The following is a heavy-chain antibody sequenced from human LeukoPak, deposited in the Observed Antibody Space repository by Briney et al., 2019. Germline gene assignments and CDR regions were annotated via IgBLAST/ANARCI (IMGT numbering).Heavy chain of an antibody. CDR3: ARAIMITFGGVIVYYWFDP. Sequence: ASVKVSCKASGYTLTNYYIEWVRQAPGQGLEWMGMINPSGGSTNYAQEFQGRVTMTRDTSTSTVYMELSSLRSDDTAVYYCARAIMITFGGVIVYYWFDPWGQGTLVTVSS. CDR1: GYTLTNYY. CDR2: INPSGGST. J-gene: IGHJ5*02. V-gene: IGHV1-46*01. D-gene: IGHD3-16*02.